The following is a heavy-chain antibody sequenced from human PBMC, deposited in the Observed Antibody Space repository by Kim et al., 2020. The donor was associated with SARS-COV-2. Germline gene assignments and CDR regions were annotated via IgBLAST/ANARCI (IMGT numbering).Heavy chain of an antibody. CDR3: ARDYLPHYYGSGSTLDY. D-gene: IGHD3-10*01. J-gene: IGHJ4*02. Sequence: ASVKVSCKASGYTFTSYYMHWVRQAPGQGLEWMGIINPSGGSTSYAQKFQGRVTMTRDTSTSTVYMELSSLRSEDTAVYYCARDYLPHYYGSGSTLDYWGQGTLVTVSS. CDR1: GYTFTSYY. CDR2: INPSGGST. V-gene: IGHV1-46*01.